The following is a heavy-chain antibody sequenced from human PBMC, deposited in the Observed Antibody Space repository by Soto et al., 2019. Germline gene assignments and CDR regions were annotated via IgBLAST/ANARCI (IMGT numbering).Heavy chain of an antibody. J-gene: IGHJ3*02. V-gene: IGHV3-49*04. CDR3: TRGPLGSGSYLVAFDI. CDR2: IRSKAYGGTT. CDR1: GFTFSDYW. D-gene: IGHD3-10*01. Sequence: PGGSLRLSCAVSGFTFSDYWMSWVRQAPGKGLEWVGFIRSKAYGGTTEYAASVKGRFTISRDDSKSIAYLQMNSLKTEDTAVYYCTRGPLGSGSYLVAFDIWGQGTMVTVSS.